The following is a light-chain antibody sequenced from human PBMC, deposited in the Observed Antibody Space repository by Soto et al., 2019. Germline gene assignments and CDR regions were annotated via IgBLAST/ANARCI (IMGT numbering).Light chain of an antibody. CDR1: SSNIGAGYD. V-gene: IGLV1-40*01. CDR2: GTS. Sequence: QSVLTQPPSVSGAPGQRVTISCTGSSSNIGAGYDVHWYQQLPGTAPKLLIYGTSNRPSGVPDRFSGSKSGTSASLAITGLQAEDEADYYCQSYDSSLSGSWVFGGGTKVTVL. CDR3: QSYDSSLSGSWV. J-gene: IGLJ3*02.